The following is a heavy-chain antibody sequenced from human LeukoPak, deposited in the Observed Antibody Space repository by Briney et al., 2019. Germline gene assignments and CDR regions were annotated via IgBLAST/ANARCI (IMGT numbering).Heavy chain of an antibody. CDR3: ARGVRRKTMVRGVTQLFVFDYYMDV. CDR2: MNPNSGNT. V-gene: IGHV1-8*02. D-gene: IGHD3-10*01. J-gene: IGHJ6*03. CDR1: GYTFTDYY. Sequence: ASVKVSCKASGYTFTDYYMHWVRQAPGQGLEWMGWMNPNSGNTGYAQKFQGRVTMTRNTSISTAYMELSSLRSEDTAVYYCARGVRRKTMVRGVTQLFVFDYYMDVWGKGTTVTVSS.